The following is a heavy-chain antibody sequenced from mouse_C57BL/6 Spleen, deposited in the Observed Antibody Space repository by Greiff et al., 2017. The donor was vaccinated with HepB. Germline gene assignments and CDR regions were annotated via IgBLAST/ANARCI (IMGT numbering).Heavy chain of an antibody. CDR1: GYTFTSYW. CDR2: IDPSDSYT. J-gene: IGHJ3*01. Sequence: VQLQQPGAELVMPGASVKLSCKASGYTFTSYWMHWVKQRPGQGLEWIGEIDPSDSYTNYNQKFKGKSTLTVDKSSSTAYMQLSSLTSEDSAVYCCARGYYDYGGAYWGQGTLVTVSA. V-gene: IGHV1-69*01. CDR3: ARGYYDYGGAY. D-gene: IGHD2-4*01.